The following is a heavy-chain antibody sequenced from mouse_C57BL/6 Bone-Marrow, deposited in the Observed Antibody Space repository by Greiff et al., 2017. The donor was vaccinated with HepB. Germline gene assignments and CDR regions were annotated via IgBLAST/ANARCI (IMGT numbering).Heavy chain of an antibody. CDR1: GYTFTSYW. V-gene: IGHV1-61*01. CDR3: ARRDQGDYAMDY. D-gene: IGHD3-3*01. Sequence: VQLQQPGAELVRPGSSVKLSCKASGYTFTSYWMDWVKQRPGQGLEWIGNIYPSDSETHYNQKFKDKATLTVDKSSSTAYMQLSSLTSEDSAVYYCARRDQGDYAMDYWGQGTSVTVSS. CDR2: IYPSDSET. J-gene: IGHJ4*01.